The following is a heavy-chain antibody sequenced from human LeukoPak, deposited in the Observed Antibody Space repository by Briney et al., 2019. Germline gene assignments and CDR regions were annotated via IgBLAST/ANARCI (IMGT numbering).Heavy chain of an antibody. D-gene: IGHD4-17*01. CDR1: GGSISSGGYY. CDR2: IYYSGST. CDR3: ARDDYGDYGLDY. J-gene: IGHJ4*02. Sequence: PSETLSLTCTVSGGSISSGGYYWNWIRQHPGKGLEWIGYIYYSGSTYYNPSLKSRVTISVDTSKNQFSLKLSSVTAADTAVYYCARDDYGDYGLDYWGQGTLVTVSS. V-gene: IGHV4-31*03.